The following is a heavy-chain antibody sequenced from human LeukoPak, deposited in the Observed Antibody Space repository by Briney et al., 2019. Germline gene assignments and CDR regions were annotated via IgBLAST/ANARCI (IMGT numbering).Heavy chain of an antibody. CDR2: INPGNGNT. V-gene: IGHV1-3*01. CDR3: APENDGYGLDV. CDR1: GYTFTSYA. D-gene: IGHD1-1*01. Sequence: ASVKVSCKASGYTFTSYAMHWVRQAPGQRLEWMGWINPGNGNTKYSQKFQGRVTITRDTSASTAYMELSSLRSEDTAVYYCAPENDGYGLDVWGQGTTVTVSS. J-gene: IGHJ6*02.